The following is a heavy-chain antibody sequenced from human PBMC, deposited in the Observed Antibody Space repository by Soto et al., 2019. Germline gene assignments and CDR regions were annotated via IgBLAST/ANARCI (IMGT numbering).Heavy chain of an antibody. CDR3: ARGNSYGSGSFYY. V-gene: IGHV1-18*01. CDR2: ISAYNGKT. D-gene: IGHD3-10*01. CDR1: GYTFSSYG. Sequence: QVQLVQSGPEVKEPGASVKVSCKASGYTFSSYGFSWVRQAPGQGLEWMGWISAYNGKTNYLQRLQGRVNMPPDTSTSTAYMELKSLRSDDTAVYYCARGNSYGSGSFYYWGQGTLVTVSS. J-gene: IGHJ4*02.